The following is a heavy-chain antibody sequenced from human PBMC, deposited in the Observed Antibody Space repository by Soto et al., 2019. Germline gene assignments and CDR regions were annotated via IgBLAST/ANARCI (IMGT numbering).Heavy chain of an antibody. D-gene: IGHD2-15*01. V-gene: IGHV4-59*12. Sequence: SETLSLTCTVSGGSISSYYWSWIRQPPGKGLEWIGYIYYIGSTNYNPSLKSRVTISVDTSKNQFSLKLSSVTAADTAVYYCARGSVVAATLFDYWGQGTLVTVSS. CDR1: GGSISSYY. CDR3: ARGSVVAATLFDY. CDR2: IYYIGST. J-gene: IGHJ4*02.